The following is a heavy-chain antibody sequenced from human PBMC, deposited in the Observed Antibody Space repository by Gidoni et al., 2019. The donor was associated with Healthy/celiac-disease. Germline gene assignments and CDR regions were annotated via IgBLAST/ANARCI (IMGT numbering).Heavy chain of an antibody. D-gene: IGHD3-10*01. CDR3: ARDQVTMVRGVISRYWYFDL. V-gene: IGHV4-4*02. CDR1: GGSISSSNW. Sequence: TCAVSGGSISSSNWWSWVRQPPGKGLEWIGEIYHSGSTNYNPSLKSRVTISVDKSKNQFSLKQSSVTAADTAVYYCARDQVTMVRGVISRYWYFDLWGRGTLVTVSS. J-gene: IGHJ2*01. CDR2: IYHSGST.